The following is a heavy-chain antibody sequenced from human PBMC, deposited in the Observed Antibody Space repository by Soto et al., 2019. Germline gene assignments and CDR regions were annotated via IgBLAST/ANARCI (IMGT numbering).Heavy chain of an antibody. J-gene: IGHJ6*02. V-gene: IGHV3-21*01. CDR2: ISSSSSYI. Sequence: GGSLRLSCAASGFTFSSYSMNWVRQAPGKGLEWVSSISSSSSYIYYADSVKGRFTISRDNAKNSLYLQMNSLRAEDTAVYYCARDRSGHDPGYYYYYYGMDVWGQGTTVTVSS. CDR1: GFTFSSYS. CDR3: ARDRSGHDPGYYYYYYGMDV. D-gene: IGHD5-12*01.